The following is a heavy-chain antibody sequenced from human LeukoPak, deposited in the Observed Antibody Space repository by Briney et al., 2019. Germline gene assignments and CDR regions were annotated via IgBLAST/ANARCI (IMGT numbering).Heavy chain of an antibody. CDR3: ATTGSQYCSSTSCYAWFDP. V-gene: IGHV4-4*07. Sequence: SETLSLTCTVSGASIGSYYWSWIPKPAGKGLKYFGRIHTRGTTNYNPALTSRLTTSVDTSKNHSSLKLSSVTAADTAVYFCATTGSQYCSSTSCYAWFDPWGQGTLGTVSS. CDR2: IHTRGTT. D-gene: IGHD2-2*01. J-gene: IGHJ5*02. CDR1: GASIGSYY.